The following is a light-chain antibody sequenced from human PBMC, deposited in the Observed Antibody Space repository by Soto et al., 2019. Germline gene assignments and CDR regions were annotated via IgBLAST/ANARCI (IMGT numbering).Light chain of an antibody. CDR1: QSISTF. V-gene: IGKV3-11*01. CDR2: AAS. CDR3: QQRSSWPST. Sequence: EIVLTQSPATLSLSPGERATLSCRASQSISTFLAWYQQKPGQAPRLLISAASIRATGIPARFSGSGSGTDFILTISSLEPEDFAVYYCQQRSSWPSTFGGGTKVEI. J-gene: IGKJ4*01.